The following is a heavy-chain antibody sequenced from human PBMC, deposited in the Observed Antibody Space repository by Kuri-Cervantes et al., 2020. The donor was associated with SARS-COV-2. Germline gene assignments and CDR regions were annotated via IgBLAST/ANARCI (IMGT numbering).Heavy chain of an antibody. CDR3: ATTDTAMVPEFDY. CDR2: FDPEDGET. CDR1: GYTLTELS. V-gene: IGHV1-24*01. Sequence: ASVKVSCKVSGYTLTELSMHWVRRAPGKGLEWMGGFDPEDGETIYAQKFQGRVTMTEDASTDTAYMELSSLRSEDTAVYYCATTDTAMVPEFDYWGQGTLVTVSS. D-gene: IGHD5-18*01. J-gene: IGHJ4*02.